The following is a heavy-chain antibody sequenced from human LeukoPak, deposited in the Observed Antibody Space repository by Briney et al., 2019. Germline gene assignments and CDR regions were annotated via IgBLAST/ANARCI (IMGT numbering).Heavy chain of an antibody. Sequence: SETLSLTCTVSGGSLSSSTYSWGWIRQPPGKGLEWIGSMYYSGTTYYNPSLKSRVTISVDTSKNQFFLKLSSVTAADTAVYHCARLSTVTTSFDYWGQGTLVTVSS. CDR1: GGSLSSSTYS. J-gene: IGHJ4*02. CDR3: ARLSTVTTSFDY. CDR2: MYYSGTT. V-gene: IGHV4-39*07. D-gene: IGHD4-17*01.